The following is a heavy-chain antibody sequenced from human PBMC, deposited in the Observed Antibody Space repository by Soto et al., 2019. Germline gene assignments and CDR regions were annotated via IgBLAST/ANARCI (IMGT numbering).Heavy chain of an antibody. CDR1: GFTFGDYA. Sequence: LRLSCTASGFTFGDYAMSWVRQAPGKGLEWVGFIRSKAYGGTTEYAASVKGRFTISRDDSKSIAYLQMNSLKTEDTAVYYCTRDGVAGTGGYYYYGMDVWGQGTTVTVSS. CDR3: TRDGVAGTGGYYYYGMDV. D-gene: IGHD6-19*01. V-gene: IGHV3-49*04. CDR2: IRSKAYGGTT. J-gene: IGHJ6*02.